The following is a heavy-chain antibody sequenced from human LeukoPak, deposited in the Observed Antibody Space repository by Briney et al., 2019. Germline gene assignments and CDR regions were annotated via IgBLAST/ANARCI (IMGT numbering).Heavy chain of an antibody. CDR1: GGSISTYS. V-gene: IGHV4-59*12. D-gene: IGHD1-26*01. CDR2: ISYGGRT. J-gene: IGHJ4*02. Sequence: PSETLSLTCTVSGGSISTYSWNWIRQTPGKGLEWLGRISYGGRTNYNPSLRSRITISVDMSRNQFSLKLTSVTAADTAVYYCARDVTASASGSYYFDYWGQGTLVTVSS. CDR3: ARDVTASASGSYYFDY.